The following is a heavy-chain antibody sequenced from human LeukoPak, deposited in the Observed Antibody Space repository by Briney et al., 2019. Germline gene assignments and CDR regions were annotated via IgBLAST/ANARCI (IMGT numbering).Heavy chain of an antibody. CDR2: IYYSGST. J-gene: IGHJ5*02. CDR3: ARWGST. V-gene: IGHV4-59*01. D-gene: IGHD3-16*01. CDR1: GGSTSSYY. Sequence: SETLSLTCTVSGGSTSSYYWSWIRQPPGKGLEWIGYIYYSGSTNYNPSLKSRVTISVDTSKNQFSLKLSSVTAADTAVYYCARWGSTWGQGTLVTVSS.